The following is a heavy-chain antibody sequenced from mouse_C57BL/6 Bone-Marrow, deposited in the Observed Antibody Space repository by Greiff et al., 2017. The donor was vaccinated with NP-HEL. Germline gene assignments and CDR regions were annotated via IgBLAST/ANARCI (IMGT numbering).Heavy chain of an antibody. J-gene: IGHJ2*01. D-gene: IGHD1-1*01. V-gene: IGHV1-61*01. CDR1: GYTFTSYW. Sequence: QVQLQQPGAELVRPGSSVKLSCKASGYTFTSYWMDWVKQRPGQGLEWIGNIYPSDSETHYNQKFKDKATLTVDKSSSTAYVQLSSLTSEDSAVYYCARGLITTADYWGQGTTLTVSS. CDR3: ARGLITTADY. CDR2: IYPSDSET.